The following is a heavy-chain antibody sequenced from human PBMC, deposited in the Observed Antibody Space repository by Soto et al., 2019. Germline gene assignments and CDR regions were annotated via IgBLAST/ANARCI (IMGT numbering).Heavy chain of an antibody. Sequence: QVQLQQWGAGLLKPSETLSLTCAVYGGSFSGYYWSWIRQLPGKGLEWIGEINHSGSTNYNPSLKSRVTISVDTSKNQFSLKLSSVTAADTAVYYCAIGRMVRGVIIPYNWFDPWGQGTLVTVSS. D-gene: IGHD3-10*01. CDR1: GGSFSGYY. J-gene: IGHJ5*02. V-gene: IGHV4-34*01. CDR2: INHSGST. CDR3: AIGRMVRGVIIPYNWFDP.